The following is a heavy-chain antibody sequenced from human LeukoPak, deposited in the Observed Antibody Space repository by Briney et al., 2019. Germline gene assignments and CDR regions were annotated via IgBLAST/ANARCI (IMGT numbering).Heavy chain of an antibody. J-gene: IGHJ4*02. CDR2: ISASGDST. Sequence: GGSLRLSCAAPGFPFSSYTMTWGRQAPGKGLEWVSAISASGDSTYYADSVKGRFTISRDNSKNTLYLQMDSLRAEDTALYCCVKGGHFDYWGQGALVTVSS. CDR3: VKGGHFDY. V-gene: IGHV3-23*01. CDR1: GFPFSSYT.